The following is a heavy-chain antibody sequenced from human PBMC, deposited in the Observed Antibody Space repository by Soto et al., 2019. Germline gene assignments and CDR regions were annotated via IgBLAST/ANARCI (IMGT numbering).Heavy chain of an antibody. CDR1: GYTFTSYA. D-gene: IGHD6-19*01. V-gene: IGHV1-3*01. J-gene: IGHJ4*02. CDR2: INAGNGNT. Sequence: SVKVSCKASGYTFTSYAMHWVRQAPGQRLEWMGWINAGNGNTKYSQKFQGRFTISRDNSKNTLYLQMNSLRAEVTAVYYCASSRHKQWLVYNWGQGTLVTVSS. CDR3: ASSRHKQWLVYN.